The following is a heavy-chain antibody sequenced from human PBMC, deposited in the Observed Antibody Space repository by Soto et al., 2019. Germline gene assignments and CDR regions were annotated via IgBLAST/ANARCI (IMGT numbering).Heavy chain of an antibody. CDR3: ARESGGSYGAFGI. CDR1: GGSLSGYY. V-gene: IGHV4-59*01. Sequence: SETLSLTCTVSGGSLSGYYWSWIRQPPGKGLEWIGYVYNSGSTTYSPSFKSRVTISADTSRNQFSLKLTSVTAADTAVYYCARESGGSYGAFGIWGQGTMVTVSS. D-gene: IGHD1-26*01. CDR2: VYNSGST. J-gene: IGHJ3*02.